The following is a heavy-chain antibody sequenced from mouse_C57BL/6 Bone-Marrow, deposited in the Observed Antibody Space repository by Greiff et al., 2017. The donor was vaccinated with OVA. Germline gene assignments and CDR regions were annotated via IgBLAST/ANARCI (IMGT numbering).Heavy chain of an antibody. CDR1: GFTFSNYW. V-gene: IGHV6-3*01. CDR2: IRLKSDNYAT. CDR3: TAWGYFDY. D-gene: IGHD4-1*01. J-gene: IGHJ2*01. Sequence: EVKLVESGGGLVQPGGSMKLSCVASGFTFSNYWMNWVRQSPEKGLEWVAQIRLKSDNYATHYAESVKGRFTISRDDSKSSVYLQMNNLRAEDTGIYYCTAWGYFDYWGQGTTLTVSS.